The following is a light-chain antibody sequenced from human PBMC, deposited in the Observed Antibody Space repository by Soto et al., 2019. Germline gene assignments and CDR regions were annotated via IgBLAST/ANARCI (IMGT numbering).Light chain of an antibody. CDR2: DAY. CDR3: QQRSDSPPLT. CDR1: QSVFGY. Sequence: VLTQSPATLSLSPGDRATLSCRASQSVFGYLAWYQHKPGQAPRLLIYDAYKRGTGVPARFRGSGSETDFTLIISSLGPEDVAVYYCQQRSDSPPLTFGGGTRVDIK. V-gene: IGKV3-11*01. J-gene: IGKJ4*01.